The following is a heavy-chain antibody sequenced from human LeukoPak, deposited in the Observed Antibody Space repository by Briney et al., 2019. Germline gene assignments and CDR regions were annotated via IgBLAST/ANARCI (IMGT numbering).Heavy chain of an antibody. V-gene: IGHV5-51*01. J-gene: IGHJ4*02. CDR3: ARQVVAAMVLVD. Sequence: GESLKISCKGSGYSFISYWIGWVLQMPGKGLEWMVFIYPGDSDTRYSPSFQGQVTISADKSISTAYLQWSSLKASDTAMYYCARQVVAAMVLVDWGQGTLVTVSS. CDR2: IYPGDSDT. D-gene: IGHD2-21*02. CDR1: GYSFISYW.